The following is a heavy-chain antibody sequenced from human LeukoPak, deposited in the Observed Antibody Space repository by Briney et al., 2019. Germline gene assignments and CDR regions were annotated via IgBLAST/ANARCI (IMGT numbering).Heavy chain of an antibody. J-gene: IGHJ5*01. CDR1: GSSISSGGYY. CDR2: IYYSGST. D-gene: IGHD5-18*01. CDR3: ARASLAHSFGYDS. V-gene: IGHV4-31*03. Sequence: PSETLSLTCTVSGSSISSGGYYWSWIRQHPGKGLEWIGYIYYSGSTYYNPSLKSRVTISVDTSNNQFSLKLNSVTAADTAVYYCARASLAHSFGYDSWGQGTLVTVSS.